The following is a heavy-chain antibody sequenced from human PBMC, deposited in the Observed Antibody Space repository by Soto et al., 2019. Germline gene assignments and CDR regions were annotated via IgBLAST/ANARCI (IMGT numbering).Heavy chain of an antibody. D-gene: IGHD3-9*01. CDR2: ITHTVTNA. V-gene: IGHV3-21*02. J-gene: IGHJ4*02. CDR1: GFSFSDYS. Sequence: EVQLVESGGGLVRPGGSLRLSCTASGFSFSDYSFHWVRQAPGKGLEWVSSITHTVTNAYYADSVKGRFTISKDSADNSLILQKASLRAENTAVDHCARARGNDWYADYWGQGTLVTVSS. CDR3: ARARGNDWYADY.